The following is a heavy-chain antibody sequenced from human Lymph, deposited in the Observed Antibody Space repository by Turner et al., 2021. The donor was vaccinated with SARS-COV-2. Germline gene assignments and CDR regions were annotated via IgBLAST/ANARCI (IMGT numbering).Heavy chain of an antibody. V-gene: IGHV3-66*01. Sequence: EVQLVECGGGLVQRGGSLRLSCAASGIIVSRNDMSWVRQAPGKGLEWVSVIYSGGSTFYADSVKGRFTISRDNSKNTLYHQMNSLRAEDTAVYYCARDFREGAFNIWGQGTMVTISS. D-gene: IGHD3-10*01. CDR1: GIIVSRND. J-gene: IGHJ3*02. CDR3: ARDFREGAFNI. CDR2: IYSGGST.